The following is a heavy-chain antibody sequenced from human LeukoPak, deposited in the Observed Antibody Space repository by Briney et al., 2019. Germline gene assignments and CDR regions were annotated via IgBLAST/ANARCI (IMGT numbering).Heavy chain of an antibody. D-gene: IGHD4-11*01. CDR2: IIPILGIA. J-gene: IGHJ4*02. V-gene: IGHV1-69*04. CDR1: GDSFSSYA. CDR3: VAMTAVTTWNYFDR. Sequence: SAKVSCKASGDSFSSYAISCVRQAPGRGLEWVARIIPILGIANYAQRVQGRVTITADKATSTAYMELSSKRSEDTAMYVCVAMTAVTTWNYFDRWGQGTLVTVSS.